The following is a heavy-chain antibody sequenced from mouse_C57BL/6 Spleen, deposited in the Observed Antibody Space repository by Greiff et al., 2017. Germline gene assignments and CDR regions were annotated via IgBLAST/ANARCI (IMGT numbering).Heavy chain of an antibody. CDR1: GYTFTDYY. CDR2: INPNNGGT. D-gene: IGHD1-1*01. V-gene: IGHV1-26*01. Sequence: EVQLQQSGPELVKPGASVKISCKASGYTFTDYYMNWVKQSHGKSLEWIGDINPNNGGTSYNQKFKGKATLTVDKSSSTAYMELRSLTSEDSAVYYCARYYGSSYEGFAYWGQGTLVTVSA. J-gene: IGHJ3*01. CDR3: ARYYGSSYEGFAY.